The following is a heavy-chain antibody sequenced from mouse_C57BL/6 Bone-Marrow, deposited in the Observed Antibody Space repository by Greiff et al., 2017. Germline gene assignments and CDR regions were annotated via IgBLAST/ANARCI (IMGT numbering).Heavy chain of an antibody. V-gene: IGHV1-64*01. Sequence: VKLMESGAELVKPGASVKLSCKASGYTFTSYWMHWVKQRPGQGLEWIGMIHPNSGSTNYNEKFKSKATLTVDKSSSTAYMQLSSLTSEDSAVYYCAIYRFAYWGQGTLVTVSA. D-gene: IGHD1-1*01. J-gene: IGHJ3*01. CDR2: IHPNSGST. CDR3: AIYRFAY. CDR1: GYTFTSYW.